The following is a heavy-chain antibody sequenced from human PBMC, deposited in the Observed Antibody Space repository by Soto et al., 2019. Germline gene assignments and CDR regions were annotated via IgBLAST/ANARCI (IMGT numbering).Heavy chain of an antibody. Sequence: PGGSLRLSCAASGFTFSSYGMHWVRQAPGKGLEWVAVISYDGSNKYYTDSVKGRFTISRDNSKNTLYLQMNSLRAEDTAVYYCAKDLAQWGPPYFCYGMDVWGQGTTVTVSS. CDR3: AKDLAQWGPPYFCYGMDV. CDR1: GFTFSSYG. CDR2: ISYDGSNK. J-gene: IGHJ6*02. V-gene: IGHV3-30*18. D-gene: IGHD2-8*01.